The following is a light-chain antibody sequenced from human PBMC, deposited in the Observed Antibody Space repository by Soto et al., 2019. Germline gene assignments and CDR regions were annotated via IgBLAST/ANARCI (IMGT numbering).Light chain of an antibody. V-gene: IGKV1-39*01. CDR3: QQSYSTLGT. J-gene: IGKJ1*01. CDR2: AAS. Sequence: DLQMTQSPSSLSASVGDRVTITCRASQSISSYLNWYQQKPGKAPKLLIYAASSLQSGVPSRFSGSGSGTEFTLTISSLQPEDFATYYCQQSYSTLGTFGQGTKVEIK. CDR1: QSISSY.